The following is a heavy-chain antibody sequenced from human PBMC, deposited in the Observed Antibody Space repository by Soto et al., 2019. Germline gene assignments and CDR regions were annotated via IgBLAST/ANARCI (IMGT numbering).Heavy chain of an antibody. D-gene: IGHD2-15*01. CDR3: ARASCSGGTCYMHFDS. J-gene: IGHJ4*02. Sequence: GGSLRLSCAASGFTFSDHYMSWIRQAPGKGLECVSYISRGGSTIYYADSVRGRFTISRDNAKNSLFLQMNSLGAEDSAVYFCARASCSGGTCYMHFDSWGPGVLVTVSS. V-gene: IGHV3-11*01. CDR1: GFTFSDHY. CDR2: ISRGGSTI.